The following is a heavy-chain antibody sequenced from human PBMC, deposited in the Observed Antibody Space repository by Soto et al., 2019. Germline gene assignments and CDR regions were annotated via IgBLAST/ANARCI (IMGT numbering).Heavy chain of an antibody. CDR1: GFTFSSYA. Sequence: VGSLRLSCEASGFTFSSYAMNWVRQAPGKGLEWISVISGSGGATYFADSVKGRFVISRDNSKNTLYLQMNSLRAEDTAIYYCAKATVRVVTTLVFDECGQGSLVTVYS. CDR3: AKATVRVVTTLVFDE. CDR2: ISGSGGAT. V-gene: IGHV3-23*01. J-gene: IGHJ4*02. D-gene: IGHD3-3*01.